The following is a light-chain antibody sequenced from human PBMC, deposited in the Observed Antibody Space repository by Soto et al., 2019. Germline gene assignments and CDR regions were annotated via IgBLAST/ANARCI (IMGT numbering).Light chain of an antibody. V-gene: IGKV3-11*01. CDR2: DAS. CDR1: QSVSSY. Sequence: ELVLTQSPATLSLSPGERATLXCRASQSVSSYLAWYQQKPGQAPRLLIYDASNRATGIPARFSGSGSGTDFTLTISSLEPEDFAVYYCQQRSNWPPITFGQGTRLEIK. CDR3: QQRSNWPPIT. J-gene: IGKJ5*01.